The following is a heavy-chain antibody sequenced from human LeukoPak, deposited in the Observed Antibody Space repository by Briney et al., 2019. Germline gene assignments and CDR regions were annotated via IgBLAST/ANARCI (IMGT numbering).Heavy chain of an antibody. CDR3: ARVPELPPTMKAWYYFDY. CDR2: IYSGGST. V-gene: IGHV3-53*01. Sequence: GGSLRLSCAASGFTVSSNYMSWVRQAPGKGLEWVSVIYSGGSTYYADSVKGRFTISRDNSKNTLYLQMNSLRAEDTAVYYCARVPELPPTMKAWYYFDYWGQGTLVTVSS. CDR1: GFTVSSNY. J-gene: IGHJ4*02. D-gene: IGHD1-26*01.